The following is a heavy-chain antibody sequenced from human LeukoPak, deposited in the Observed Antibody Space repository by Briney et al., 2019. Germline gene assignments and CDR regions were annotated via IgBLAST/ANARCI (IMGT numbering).Heavy chain of an antibody. J-gene: IGHJ4*02. V-gene: IGHV1-18*04. CDR2: ISAYNRDT. D-gene: IGHD6-13*01. CDR1: GYTYTNHG. CDR3: ARDPSNTSGWSPYFDS. Sequence: APVKVSCKASGYTYTNHGITWVRQAPGQGLEWMGWISAYNRDTKYAQNFQGRVTFITESSTSTAYMELRSLGSDDTAVYYCARDPSNTSGWSPYFDSWGQGTLVTVSA.